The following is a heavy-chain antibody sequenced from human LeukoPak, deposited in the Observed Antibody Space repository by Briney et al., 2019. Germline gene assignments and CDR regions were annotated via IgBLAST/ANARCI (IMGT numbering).Heavy chain of an antibody. CDR2: INSDRSST. CDR1: GFTFSSYW. Sequence: GSLRLSCAASGFTFSSYWMRWVRQAPGKGLVWVSRINSDRSSTNYADSVKGRFTISRDNAKNTLYLQMNSLRAEDTAVYYCARDLSEYGWFGELYYWGQGTLVTVSS. V-gene: IGHV3-74*01. CDR3: ARDLSEYGWFGELYY. J-gene: IGHJ4*02. D-gene: IGHD3-10*01.